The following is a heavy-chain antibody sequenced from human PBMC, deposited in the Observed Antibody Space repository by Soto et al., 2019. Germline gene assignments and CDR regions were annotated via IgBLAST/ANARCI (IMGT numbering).Heavy chain of an antibody. CDR2: ISAYNGNT. Sequence: ASVKVSCKASGYTFTSYGISWVRQAPGQGLEWMGWISAYNGNTNYAQKLQGRVTMTTDTSTSTAYMELRSLRSDDTAVYYCARGNPRITVTSANRDFDYWGQGTLVTVSS. D-gene: IGHD4-17*01. CDR1: GYTFTSYG. V-gene: IGHV1-18*01. J-gene: IGHJ4*02. CDR3: ARGNPRITVTSANRDFDY.